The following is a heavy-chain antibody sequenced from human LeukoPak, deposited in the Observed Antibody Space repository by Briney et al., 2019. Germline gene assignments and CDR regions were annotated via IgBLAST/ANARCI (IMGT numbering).Heavy chain of an antibody. D-gene: IGHD2-15*01. J-gene: IGHJ4*02. CDR1: GASISTTNYY. CDR3: ARHRGRSGGYSFGD. V-gene: IGHV4-39*01. Sequence: KPSETLSLTCTVSGASISTTNYYWGWIRQPPGKGGEWIGSIYYTGSTYNRPSLKGRVTVSVDTSKNHFSLRLNSVSAADTAVYYCARHRGRSGGYSFGDWGQGTLVTVSS. CDR2: IYYTGST.